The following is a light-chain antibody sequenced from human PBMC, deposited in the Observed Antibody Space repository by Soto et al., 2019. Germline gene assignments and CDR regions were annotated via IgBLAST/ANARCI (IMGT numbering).Light chain of an antibody. CDR2: GAS. J-gene: IGKJ5*01. Sequence: DIQLTQSPSSLSASVVDRVTITCRASQTITTYLSWFQQKPGKAPKLLVYGASSLQSGVPSRFSGSGSGTEFTLTISSLQYEDFATYYCQQSYTTTITFGQGTRLEIK. V-gene: IGKV1-39*01. CDR3: QQSYTTTIT. CDR1: QTITTY.